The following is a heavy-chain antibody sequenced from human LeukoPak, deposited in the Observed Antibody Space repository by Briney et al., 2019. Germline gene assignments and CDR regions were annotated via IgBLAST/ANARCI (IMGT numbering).Heavy chain of an antibody. CDR2: IKQDGSEK. Sequence: GGSLRLSCAASGFTFSSYWMSWVRQAPGKGLEWVANIKQDGSEKYYVDSVKGRFTISRDNAKNSLYLQMNSLRAEDTAVYYCASSEAAAGTGFDPWGQGTLVTVSS. J-gene: IGHJ5*02. V-gene: IGHV3-7*01. CDR3: ASSEAAAGTGFDP. D-gene: IGHD6-13*01. CDR1: GFTFSSYW.